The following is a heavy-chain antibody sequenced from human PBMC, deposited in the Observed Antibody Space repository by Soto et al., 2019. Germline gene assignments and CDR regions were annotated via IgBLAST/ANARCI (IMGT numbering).Heavy chain of an antibody. CDR1: GFTFRSYV. Sequence: QVQLVESGGGVVQPGTSLRLSCVGSGFTFRSYVIHWVRQAPGKGLEWVALTSYDGSNNFYGDSVKGRFTISRHNSRNTVELQMASLRCEDTALYYCARWGTTGGLDVWGQGTPVSVSS. J-gene: IGHJ4*02. D-gene: IGHD3-16*01. CDR3: ARWGTTGGLDV. V-gene: IGHV3-33*05. CDR2: TSYDGSNN.